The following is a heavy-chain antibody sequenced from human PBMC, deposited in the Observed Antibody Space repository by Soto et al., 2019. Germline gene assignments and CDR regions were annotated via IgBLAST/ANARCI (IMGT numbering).Heavy chain of an antibody. J-gene: IGHJ5*02. CDR1: GGTFSSYA. D-gene: IGHD4-17*01. V-gene: IGHV1-69*06. Sequence: QVQLVQSGAEVKKPGSSVKVSCKASGGTFSSYAISWVRQAPGQGLEWMGGIIPIFGTANYAQKFQGRVTITADKSTRTAYMELSSLRSEDTAVYYCASLVRENYGFNWFDPWGQGTLVTVSS. CDR2: IIPIFGTA. CDR3: ASLVRENYGFNWFDP.